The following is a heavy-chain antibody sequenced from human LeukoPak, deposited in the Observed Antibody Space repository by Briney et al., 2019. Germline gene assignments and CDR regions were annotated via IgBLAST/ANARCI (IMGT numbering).Heavy chain of an antibody. Sequence: SETLSLTCAVYGGSFSGYYWSWIRQPPGKGLEWIGEINHSRSTNYNPSLKSRVTISVDTSKNQFSLKLSSVTAADTAVYYCARVGDIGRGNSPPRYYYYYYYMDVWGKGTTVTVSS. CDR1: GGSFSGYY. J-gene: IGHJ6*03. D-gene: IGHD4-23*01. V-gene: IGHV4-34*01. CDR2: INHSRST. CDR3: ARVGDIGRGNSPPRYYYYYYYMDV.